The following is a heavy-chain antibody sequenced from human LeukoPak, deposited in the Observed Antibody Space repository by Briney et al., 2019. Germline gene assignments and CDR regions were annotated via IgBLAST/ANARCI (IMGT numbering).Heavy chain of an antibody. J-gene: IGHJ4*02. CDR1: GDSVSSNSAA. Sequence: SQTLSLTCAISGDSVSSNSAAWNWIRQSPSRGLEWPGRTYYRSKWYNDYAISVKSRMTINADTSKNQFSLQLNSVTPEDTAVYYCAKGRWALFDCWGQGTLVIVSS. V-gene: IGHV6-1*01. D-gene: IGHD3-10*01. CDR2: TYYRSKWYN. CDR3: AKGRWALFDC.